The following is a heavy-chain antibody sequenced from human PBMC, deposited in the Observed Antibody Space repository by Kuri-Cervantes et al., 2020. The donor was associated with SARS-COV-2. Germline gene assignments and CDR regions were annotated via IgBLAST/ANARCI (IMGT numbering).Heavy chain of an antibody. J-gene: IGHJ4*02. CDR1: GYSISSGYY. CDR2: IYTSGST. D-gene: IGHD1-26*01. CDR3: ARGSGSYYGGGGADY. V-gene: IGHV4-38-2*01. Sequence: SETLSLTCAVSGYSISSGYYWGWIRQPPGKGLEWIGRIYTSGSTNYNPSLKSRVTMSVDTSKNQFSLKLSSVTAADTAVYYCARGSGSYYGGGGADYWGQGTLVTVSS.